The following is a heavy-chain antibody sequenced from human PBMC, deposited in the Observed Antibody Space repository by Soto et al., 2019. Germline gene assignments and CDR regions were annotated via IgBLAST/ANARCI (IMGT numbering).Heavy chain of an antibody. CDR2: IYPGDSDT. V-gene: IGHV5-51*01. CDR3: ARLAIVDYYYYGMDV. J-gene: IGHJ6*02. CDR1: GYRFTSYC. Sequence: GESLKISCKGSGYRFTSYCIGWVRQMPGKGLEWMGIIYPGDSDTRYSPSFQGQVTISADKSISTAYLQWSSLKASDTAMYYCARLAIVDYYYYGMDVWGQGTTVT. D-gene: IGHD3-22*01.